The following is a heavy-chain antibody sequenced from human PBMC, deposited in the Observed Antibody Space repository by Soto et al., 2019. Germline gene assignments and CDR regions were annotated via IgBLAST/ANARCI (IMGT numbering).Heavy chain of an antibody. CDR2: IHYGGST. J-gene: IGHJ5*02. CDR3: ARESGPGSFDWFDA. D-gene: IGHD3-10*01. Sequence: SETLSLTCTVSGGSLSGGDNYWSWIRQLPWKGLEWIGHIHYGGSTYYSPSFKSRVILSVDTSKSQFSLNLTSATAADTAVYFCARESGPGSFDWFDAWGQGXPVTVYS. V-gene: IGHV4-30-4*01. CDR1: GGSLSGGDNY.